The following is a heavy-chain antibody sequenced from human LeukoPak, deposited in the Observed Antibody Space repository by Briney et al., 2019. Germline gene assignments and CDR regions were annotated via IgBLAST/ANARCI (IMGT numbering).Heavy chain of an antibody. V-gene: IGHV1-46*01. J-gene: IGHJ4*02. CDR1: GYTFTSYY. CDR3: AREGSMSQIPTESDY. CDR2: INPSGGST. Sequence: GASVKVSCKASGYTFTSYYMHWVRQAPGQGLEWMGIINPSGGSTSYAQKFQGRVTMTRDTSTSTVYMELSSLRSEDTAVYYCAREGSMSQIPTESDYWGQGTLVTVSS. D-gene: IGHD2-2*02.